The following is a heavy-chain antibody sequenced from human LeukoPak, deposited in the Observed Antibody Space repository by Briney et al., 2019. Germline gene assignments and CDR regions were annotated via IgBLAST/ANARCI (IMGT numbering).Heavy chain of an antibody. J-gene: IGHJ4*02. D-gene: IGHD1-26*01. CDR2: ISSSGSYI. V-gene: IGHV3-21*01. CDR3: ARESPFLGATAHFNY. CDR1: GFTFSSYS. Sequence: PGGSLRLSCAASGFTFSSYSMNWVRQAPGKGLEWVSSISSSGSYIYYADSVKSRFTISRDDAKNSLYLQMNSLRAEDTAVYYCARESPFLGATAHFNYWGQGTLVTVSS.